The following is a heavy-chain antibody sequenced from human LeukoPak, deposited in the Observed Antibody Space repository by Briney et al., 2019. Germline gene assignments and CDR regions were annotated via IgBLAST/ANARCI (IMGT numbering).Heavy chain of an antibody. CDR1: GFTFSSYG. J-gene: IGHJ6*04. CDR2: IRYVGSNK. Sequence: SGGSLRLSCTASGFTFSSYGMHWVRQAPGKGLEWVAFIRYVGSNKYYADSVKGRFTISRDNAKNSLYLQMNSLRAEDTAVYYCAELGITMIGGVWGKGTTVTISS. V-gene: IGHV3-30*02. CDR3: AELGITMIGGV. D-gene: IGHD3-10*02.